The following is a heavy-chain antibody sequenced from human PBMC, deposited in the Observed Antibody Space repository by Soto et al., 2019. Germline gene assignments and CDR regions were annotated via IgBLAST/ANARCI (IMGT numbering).Heavy chain of an antibody. V-gene: IGHV2-5*01. Sequence: QITLKESGPPLVEPTQTLTLTCTYSGFSLRTTGVGVGWIRQRPGKALEWLGIIYWNDDKRYSPSLKNRSTLTSDLPKSQVVLTMTNMDYVDTATYYCAHTWGLPFAYWGQGTLVIVSS. D-gene: IGHD3-16*01. CDR1: GFSLRTTGVG. J-gene: IGHJ4*02. CDR3: AHTWGLPFAY. CDR2: IYWNDDK.